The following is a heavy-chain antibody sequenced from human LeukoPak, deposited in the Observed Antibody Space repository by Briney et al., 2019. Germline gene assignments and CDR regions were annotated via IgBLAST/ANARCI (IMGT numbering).Heavy chain of an antibody. J-gene: IGHJ4*02. CDR1: GFTFSSYA. CDR2: TSGDGAAT. CDR3: AKAPLGRCTGAICYSFDY. V-gene: IGHV3-23*01. Sequence: GESLRLSCATSGFTFSSYAMSWVRQAPGKGLEWVSGTSGDGAATYYADAVKGRFTVSRDNSKNTLYLQMNSLRAEDAAVYYCAKAPLGRCTGAICYSFDYWGQGTLVTVSS. D-gene: IGHD2-8*02.